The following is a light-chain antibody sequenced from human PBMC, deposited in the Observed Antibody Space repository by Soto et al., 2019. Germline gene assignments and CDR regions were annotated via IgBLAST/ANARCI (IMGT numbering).Light chain of an antibody. CDR1: QSVRSN. CDR3: HQYSNWPPLT. Sequence: EIVLTQSPATLSVSPGERATLSCRASQSVRSNLAWYQQKAGQAPRLLIFDASTRATNIPARFSGSGSGTECTLTISSLQSEDFAVYYCHQYSNWPPLTFGGGTKVEIK. J-gene: IGKJ4*01. CDR2: DAS. V-gene: IGKV3-15*01.